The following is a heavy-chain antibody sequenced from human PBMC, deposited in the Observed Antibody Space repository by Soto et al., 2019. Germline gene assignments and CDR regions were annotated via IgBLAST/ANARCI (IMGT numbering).Heavy chain of an antibody. D-gene: IGHD4-17*01. CDR1: GFTFSSYA. J-gene: IGHJ4*02. Sequence: QVQLVESGGGVVQPGRSLRLSCAASGFTFSSYAMHWVRQAPGKGLEWVAVISYDGSNKYYADSVKGRFTISRDNSKNTLYLQMNSLRAEDTAVYYCARADYGGNSIFDYWGQGTLVTVCS. CDR3: ARADYGGNSIFDY. CDR2: ISYDGSNK. V-gene: IGHV3-30-3*01.